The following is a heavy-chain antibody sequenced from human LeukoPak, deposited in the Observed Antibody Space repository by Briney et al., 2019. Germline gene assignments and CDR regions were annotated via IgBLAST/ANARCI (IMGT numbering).Heavy chain of an antibody. CDR3: ARIYSSGSRYYFDY. CDR2: ISSSGSTL. CDR1: GFTFSSYE. J-gene: IGHJ4*02. D-gene: IGHD6-19*01. V-gene: IGHV3-48*03. Sequence: PGGSLRLSCAASGFTFSSYEMNWVRQAPGKGLEWVSYISSSGSTLYYADSVKGRFTISRDNAKNSLYLQMNSLRAEDTALYYCARIYSSGSRYYFDYWAREPWSPSPQ.